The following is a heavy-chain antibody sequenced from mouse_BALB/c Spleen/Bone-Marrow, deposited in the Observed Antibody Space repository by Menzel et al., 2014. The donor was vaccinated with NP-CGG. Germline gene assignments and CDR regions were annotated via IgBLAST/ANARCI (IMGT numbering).Heavy chain of an antibody. CDR1: GYTFTDYW. CDR3: ARGDWDDAY. J-gene: IGHJ3*01. Sequence: QVQLQQSGAELVMPGASVKMSCKASGYTFTDYWMHWVKQRPGQGLEWIGAIDTSDSYTSYNQKFKGKATLTVDESSSTAYMQLSSLTSEDSAVYCCARGDWDDAYWGQGTLVTVSA. V-gene: IGHV1-69*01. D-gene: IGHD4-1*01. CDR2: IDTSDSYT.